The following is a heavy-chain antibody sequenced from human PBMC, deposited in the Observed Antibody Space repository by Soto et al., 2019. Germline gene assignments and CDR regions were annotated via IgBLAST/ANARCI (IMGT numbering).Heavy chain of an antibody. CDR3: ARERKFDFWRKGWDV. D-gene: IGHD3-3*01. CDR2: MDPNSGST. V-gene: IGHV1-8*01. CDR1: GYTFTSYD. J-gene: IGHJ6*02. Sequence: QAQLVQSGAEVKKPGASVKVSCKASGYTFTSYDINWVRQAPGQGLEWLGCMDPNSGSTGDAQNFKGRATITRTISIYTDHMELSSLRSEDTAVYYCARERKFDFWRKGWDVWGQGTTVTVSS.